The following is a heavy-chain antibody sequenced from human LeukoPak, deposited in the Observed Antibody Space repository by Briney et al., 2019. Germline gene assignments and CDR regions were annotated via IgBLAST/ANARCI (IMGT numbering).Heavy chain of an antibody. D-gene: IGHD7-27*01. CDR1: GFTFGTYG. V-gene: IGHV3-23*01. J-gene: IGHJ2*01. Sequence: PGGSLRLSCEASGFTFGTYGMTWIRQAPGKGLELVSVITVSTTWTYYSDSVIGRLAISRVNSTHTLHMQMNNLTADDTAIPSSARALVSLGPWYFDLWGRGTVVTVSS. CDR3: ARALVSLGPWYFDL. CDR2: ITVSTTWT.